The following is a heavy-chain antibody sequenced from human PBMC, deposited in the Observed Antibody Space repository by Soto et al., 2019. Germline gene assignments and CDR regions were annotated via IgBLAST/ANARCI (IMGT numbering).Heavy chain of an antibody. J-gene: IGHJ6*02. V-gene: IGHV1-69*13. CDR1: GGTFSSYA. Sequence: ASVKVSCKASGGTFSSYAISWVRQAPGQGLEWMGGIIPIFGTANYAQKFQGRVTITADESTSTAYMELSSLRSEDTAVYYCATGGYYYDSSGHTYYYGMDVWGQGTTVTVSS. D-gene: IGHD3-22*01. CDR2: IIPIFGTA. CDR3: ATGGYYYDSSGHTYYYGMDV.